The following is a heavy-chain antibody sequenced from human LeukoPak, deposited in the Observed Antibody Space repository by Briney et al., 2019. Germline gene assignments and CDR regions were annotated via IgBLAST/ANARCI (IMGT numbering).Heavy chain of an antibody. Sequence: GASVKVTCKASGGTFISYAISWVRQAPGQGLEWMGRIIPILGIANYAQKFQGRVTITSDKSTSTAYMELSSLRSEDTAVYYCARGSYSSGWYRMGDAFDIWGQGTMVTVSS. V-gene: IGHV1-69*04. CDR3: ARGSYSSGWYRMGDAFDI. J-gene: IGHJ3*02. CDR2: IIPILGIA. CDR1: GGTFISYA. D-gene: IGHD6-19*01.